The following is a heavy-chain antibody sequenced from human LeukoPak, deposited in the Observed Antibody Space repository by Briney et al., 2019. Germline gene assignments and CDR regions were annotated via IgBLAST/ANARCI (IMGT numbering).Heavy chain of an antibody. CDR3: ARLAVAQTGLFDY. D-gene: IGHD6-19*01. J-gene: IGHJ4*02. Sequence: ASVKVSCKASGYIFTSYYMHWVRQAPGQGLEWMGRINPSNGYTTYAQKFQGRVTMTRDTSTSTVYMELSSLRSEDTAVYYCARLAVAQTGLFDYWGQGTLVTVSS. CDR1: GYIFTSYY. CDR2: INPSNGYT. V-gene: IGHV1-46*01.